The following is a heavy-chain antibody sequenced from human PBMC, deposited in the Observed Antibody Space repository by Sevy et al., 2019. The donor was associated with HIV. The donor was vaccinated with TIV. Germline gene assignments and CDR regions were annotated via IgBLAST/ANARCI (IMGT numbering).Heavy chain of an antibody. J-gene: IGHJ6*02. Sequence: GGSLRLSCAASGFTFSSYGMHWVHQAPGKGLEWVAFIRYDGSNKYYADSVKGRFTISRDNSKNTLYLQMNSLRAEDTAVYYCAKEVPAAIPYGMDVWGQGTTVTVSS. CDR1: GFTFSSYG. CDR2: IRYDGSNK. V-gene: IGHV3-30*02. CDR3: AKEVPAAIPYGMDV. D-gene: IGHD2-2*01.